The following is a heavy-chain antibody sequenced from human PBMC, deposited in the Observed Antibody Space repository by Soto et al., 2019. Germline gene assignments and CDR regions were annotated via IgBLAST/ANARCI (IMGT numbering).Heavy chain of an antibody. CDR1: GYSISSGYY. D-gene: IGHD6-19*01. V-gene: IGHV4-38-2*01. CDR3: ASLGFPGIAVAGNFDY. J-gene: IGHJ4*02. Sequence: SETLSLTCAVSGYSISSGYYWGWIRQPPGKGLEWIGGIYHSGNTYYYNPSLKSRVTISIDTSKNQFSLKLRSVTAADTAVYYCASLGFPGIAVAGNFDYWGQGTLVTVSS. CDR2: IYHSGNTY.